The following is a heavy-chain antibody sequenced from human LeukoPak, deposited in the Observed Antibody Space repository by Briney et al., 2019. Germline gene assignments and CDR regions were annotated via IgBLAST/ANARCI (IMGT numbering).Heavy chain of an antibody. CDR1: GFTFSSYA. Sequence: GGSLRLSCAASGFTFSSYAMHWVRQAPGKGLEWVAVISYDGSNKYYADSVKGRFTISRDNSKNTLYLQMNSLRAEDTAVYYCASTGYSSSWYGVAFDYWGQGTLVTVSS. CDR3: ASTGYSSSWYGVAFDY. CDR2: ISYDGSNK. J-gene: IGHJ4*02. D-gene: IGHD6-13*01. V-gene: IGHV3-30-3*01.